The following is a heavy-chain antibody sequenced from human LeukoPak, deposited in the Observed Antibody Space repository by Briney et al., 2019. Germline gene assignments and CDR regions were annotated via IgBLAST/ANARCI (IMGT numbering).Heavy chain of an antibody. CDR2: IYYDGSNQ. CDR1: GFTFSSYV. V-gene: IGHV3-33*01. J-gene: IGHJ4*02. CDR3: ARDRELRYFDY. Sequence: GRSLRLSCAASGFTFSSYVMHWVRQAPGKGLEWVAVIYYDGSNQYYADSVKGRFTISRDDSKNTQYLQMNSLRAEDTAVYYCARDRELRYFDYWGQGTLVIVSS. D-gene: IGHD1-26*01.